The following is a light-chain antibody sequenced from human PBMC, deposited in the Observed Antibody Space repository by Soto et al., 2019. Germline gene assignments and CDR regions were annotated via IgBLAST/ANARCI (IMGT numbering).Light chain of an antibody. Sequence: ILMTQSPSSLSAFVGDRVTISWRASQDIGNFLAWYQQKPGKVPKLLIYAASSLQSGVPSRFSGSGSGTDFTLTISSLQPEDFATYYCQQSYSTPITFGQGTRLEIK. J-gene: IGKJ5*01. CDR3: QQSYSTPIT. CDR2: AAS. V-gene: IGKV1-39*01. CDR1: QDIGNF.